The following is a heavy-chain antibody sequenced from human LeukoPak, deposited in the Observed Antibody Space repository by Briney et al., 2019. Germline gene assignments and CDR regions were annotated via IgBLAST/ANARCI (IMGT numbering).Heavy chain of an antibody. V-gene: IGHV1-2*06. Sequence: ASVKVSCKATGYTFAGYYLHWVRQAPGQGLEWMGRINPNSGGTNYAPKFQCRVAMTRDTSNSTAYLELSRLRSDDTAVYYCARHSDSAGCARWGQGSLVSVSS. CDR1: GYTFAGYY. CDR3: ARHSDSAGCAR. J-gene: IGHJ4*02. D-gene: IGHD4-11*01. CDR2: INPNSGGT.